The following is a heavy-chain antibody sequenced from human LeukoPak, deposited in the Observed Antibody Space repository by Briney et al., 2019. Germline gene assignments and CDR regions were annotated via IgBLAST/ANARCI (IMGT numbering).Heavy chain of an antibody. CDR2: IYYSGST. CDR1: GGSISSGGYY. D-gene: IGHD3-3*01. Sequence: SETLSLTCTVSGGSISSGGYYWSWIRQHPGKGLEWIGYIYYSGSTYYNPSLKSRVTISVDTSKNQFSLKLSSVTAADTAVYYCARDGVKDFWSGYGMDVWGQGTTVTVS. CDR3: ARDGVKDFWSGYGMDV. J-gene: IGHJ6*02. V-gene: IGHV4-31*03.